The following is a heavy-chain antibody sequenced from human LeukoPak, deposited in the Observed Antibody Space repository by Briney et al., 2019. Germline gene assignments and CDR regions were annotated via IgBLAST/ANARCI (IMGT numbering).Heavy chain of an antibody. V-gene: IGHV1-24*01. CDR1: GYTLTELS. CDR3: ATSPIVATIISFDY. D-gene: IGHD5-12*01. J-gene: IGHJ4*02. CDR2: FDPEDGEA. Sequence: ASVKVSCKVSGYTLTELSMHWVRQAPGKGLEWMGGFDPEDGEAIYEQKFQGRVTMTEDTSTDTAYMELSSLRSEDTAVYYCATSPIVATIISFDYWGQGTLVTVSS.